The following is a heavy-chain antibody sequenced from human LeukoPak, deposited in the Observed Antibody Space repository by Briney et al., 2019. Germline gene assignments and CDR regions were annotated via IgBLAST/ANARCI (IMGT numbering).Heavy chain of an antibody. V-gene: IGHV4-34*01. D-gene: IGHD3-3*01. J-gene: IGHJ4*02. CDR2: INHSGST. CDR1: GGSISTYY. Sequence: SETLSLTCTVSGGSISTYYWGWIRQAPGKGLEWIGEINHSGSTNYNPSLKSRVTISVDTSKNQFSLKLSSVTAVDTAVYYCARGPPSYYDFWSGYYNFDYWGQGTLVTVSS. CDR3: ARGPPSYYDFWSGYYNFDY.